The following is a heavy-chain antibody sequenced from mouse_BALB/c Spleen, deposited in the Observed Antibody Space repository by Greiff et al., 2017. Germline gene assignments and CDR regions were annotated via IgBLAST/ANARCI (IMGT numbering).Heavy chain of an antibody. J-gene: IGHJ4*01. Sequence: VHLVESGPGLVAPSQSLSITCTVSGFSLTSYGVHWVRQPPGKGLEWLGVIWAGGSTNYNSALMSRLSISKDNSKSQVFLKMNSLQTDDTAMYYCARDGDYYGYYYAMDYWGQGTSVTVSS. D-gene: IGHD1-2*01. CDR1: GFSLTSYG. CDR3: ARDGDYYGYYYAMDY. CDR2: IWAGGST. V-gene: IGHV2-9*02.